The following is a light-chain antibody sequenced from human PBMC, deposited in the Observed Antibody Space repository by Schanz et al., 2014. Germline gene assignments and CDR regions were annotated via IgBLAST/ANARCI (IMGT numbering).Light chain of an antibody. CDR2: EVS. Sequence: QSALTQPPSASGSPGQSVTISCTGTSSDVSAYNYVSWYQQHPGKAPKLMIYEVSKRPSGVPDRFSGTKSGNTASLTISGLQADDEAEYHCSSFRDGWNFVVFGGGTKLTVL. CDR3: SSFRDGWNFVV. J-gene: IGLJ3*02. V-gene: IGLV2-8*01. CDR1: SSDVSAYNY.